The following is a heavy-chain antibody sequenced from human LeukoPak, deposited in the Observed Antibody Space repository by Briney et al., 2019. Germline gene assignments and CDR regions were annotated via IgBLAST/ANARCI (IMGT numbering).Heavy chain of an antibody. Sequence: ASVKVSCKASADTFTSYGFNWVRQAPGQGLEWVGWISAYNGNTNYAQKLQGRVTMTTDTPTSTAYMELRSLRSDDTAVYYCARVAAVGGNYAFDIWGQGTMVTVSS. CDR3: ARVAAVGGNYAFDI. V-gene: IGHV1-18*01. CDR2: ISAYNGNT. D-gene: IGHD1-26*01. J-gene: IGHJ3*02. CDR1: ADTFTSYG.